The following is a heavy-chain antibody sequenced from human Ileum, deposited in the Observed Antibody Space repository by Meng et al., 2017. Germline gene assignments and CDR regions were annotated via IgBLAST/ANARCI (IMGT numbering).Heavy chain of an antibody. Sequence: LVEAGGRLGKPGGSLRLACAASGFTFSDYYISWIRQAPGKGLEWVSYISSSGSTIYYADSVKGRFTISRDNAKNSLYLQMNSLRAEDTAVYYCARDPNYYDSSGYVDYWGQGTLVTVSS. CDR3: ARDPNYYDSSGYVDY. D-gene: IGHD3-22*01. V-gene: IGHV3-11*04. CDR2: ISSSGSTI. J-gene: IGHJ4*02. CDR1: GFTFSDYY.